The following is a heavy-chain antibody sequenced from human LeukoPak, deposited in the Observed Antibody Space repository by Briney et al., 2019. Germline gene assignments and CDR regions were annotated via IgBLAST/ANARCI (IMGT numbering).Heavy chain of an antibody. J-gene: IGHJ6*03. CDR2: IRYDGSNK. V-gene: IGHV3-30*02. CDR3: ARTPPPYYDILTGYPYYYYMDV. CDR1: GFTFSSYG. D-gene: IGHD3-9*01. Sequence: GGSLRLSCAASGFTFSSYGMHWVRQAPGKGLEWVAFIRYDGSNKYYADSVKGRFTISRDNSKNTLYLQMNSLRAEDTAVYYCARTPPPYYDILTGYPYYYYMDVWGTGTTVTISS.